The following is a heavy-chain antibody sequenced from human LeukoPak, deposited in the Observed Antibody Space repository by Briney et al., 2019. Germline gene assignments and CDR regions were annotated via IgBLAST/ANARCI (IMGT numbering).Heavy chain of an antibody. J-gene: IGHJ2*01. V-gene: IGHV4-59*08. CDR2: IHYTGST. CDR1: GGSISSYY. D-gene: IGHD3-22*01. Sequence: SETLSLTCSVSGGSISSYYWSWIRQPTGKGLEWIGYIHYTGSTNYNPPPKSRVTMSLDTSKKPFSMERMAVIAADTAVYYCARWNYFDNSVYYSDWYFDLWGRGTLVTVSS. CDR3: ARWNYFDNSVYYSDWYFDL.